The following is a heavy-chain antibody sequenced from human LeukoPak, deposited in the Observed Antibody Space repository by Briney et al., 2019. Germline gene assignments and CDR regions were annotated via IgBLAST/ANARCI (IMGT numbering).Heavy chain of an antibody. D-gene: IGHD2-8*01. Sequence: GGSLRLSCTASGFIVTNNYINWVRQAPGKGLEWVSLVYSGGSTYYADPVKGRFTISRDNSKNMVYLQMNSLRAEDTAMYYCARDPPAVLIDTYGWGQGTLVTVSS. V-gene: IGHV3-66*01. J-gene: IGHJ4*02. CDR2: VYSGGST. CDR1: GFIVTNNY. CDR3: ARDPPAVLIDTYG.